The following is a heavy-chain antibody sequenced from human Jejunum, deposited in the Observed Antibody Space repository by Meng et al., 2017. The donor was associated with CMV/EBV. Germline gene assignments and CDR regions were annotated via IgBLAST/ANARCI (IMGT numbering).Heavy chain of an antibody. CDR3: ARGSIFVSFDS. Sequence: QLQEPGHGLVKPSQTLSLPCSVSVGSRGSGDYDWSWSRQPPGKGLEWIGYIHDTGSTYYNPSLKSRVDISLGTSRNHFSLTLSSVTAEDTAVYFCARGSIFVSFDSWGQGTLVTVSS. J-gene: IGHJ4*02. D-gene: IGHD3-3*01. CDR1: VGSRGSGDYD. CDR2: IHDTGST. V-gene: IGHV4-30-4*08.